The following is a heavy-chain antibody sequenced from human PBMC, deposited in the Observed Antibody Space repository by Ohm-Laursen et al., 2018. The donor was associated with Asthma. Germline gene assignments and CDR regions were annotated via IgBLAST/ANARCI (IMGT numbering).Heavy chain of an antibody. CDR3: AREGYSGSPFDY. V-gene: IGHV4-59*01. Sequence: SETLSLTCTVSGGSISSYYWSWIRQPPGKGLEWIGYIYYSGSTNYNPSLKSRVTISVDTSKNQFSLKLSSVTAAGTAVYYCAREGYSGSPFDYWGQGTLVTVSS. D-gene: IGHD1-26*01. CDR1: GGSISSYY. CDR2: IYYSGST. J-gene: IGHJ4*02.